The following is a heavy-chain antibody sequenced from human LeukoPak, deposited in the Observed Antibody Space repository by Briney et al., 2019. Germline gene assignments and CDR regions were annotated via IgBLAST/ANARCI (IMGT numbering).Heavy chain of an antibody. V-gene: IGHV3-21*01. CDR3: ARDRVGGTTASTFEY. Sequence: GGSLRLSCAAPGFTFSSYSMNWVRQAPGKGLEWVSSISGSSSYIFYADSVKGRFTISRDNAKNSLYLQMNSLRAEDTAVYYCARDRVGGTTASTFEYWGQGTLVTVSS. CDR2: ISGSSSYI. D-gene: IGHD1-26*01. J-gene: IGHJ4*02. CDR1: GFTFSSYS.